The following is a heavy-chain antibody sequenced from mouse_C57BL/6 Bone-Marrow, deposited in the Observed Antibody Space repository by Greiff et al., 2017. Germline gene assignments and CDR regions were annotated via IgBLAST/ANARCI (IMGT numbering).Heavy chain of an antibody. CDR3: ASYPLDAMDY. D-gene: IGHD2-10*01. Sequence: VQLQQSGPELVKPGASVKMSCKASGYTFTDYNMHWVKQSHGKSLEWIGYINPNNGGTSYNQKFKGKDTLTVNKSSSTAYMELRSLTSEDSAVYYCASYPLDAMDYWGQGTSVTVSS. J-gene: IGHJ4*01. V-gene: IGHV1-22*01. CDR1: GYTFTDYN. CDR2: INPNNGGT.